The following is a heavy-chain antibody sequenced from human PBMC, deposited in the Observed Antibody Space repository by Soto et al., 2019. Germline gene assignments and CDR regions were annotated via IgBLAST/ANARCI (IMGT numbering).Heavy chain of an antibody. Sequence: GESLKISCRGSGYSFTNYWITWVRQMPGKGLEWMGRIDPSDSFATYSPSFRGHVTISADTSTTTAYLQWSSLKASDTAMYFCARHDGGGTTSSYYGMDVWGQGTSVTVSS. V-gene: IGHV5-10-1*01. D-gene: IGHD1-1*01. CDR3: ARHDGGGTTSSYYGMDV. CDR1: GYSFTNYW. CDR2: IDPSDSFA. J-gene: IGHJ6*02.